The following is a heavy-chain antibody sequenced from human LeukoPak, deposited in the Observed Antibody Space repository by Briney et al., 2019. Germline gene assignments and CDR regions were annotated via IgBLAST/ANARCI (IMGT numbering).Heavy chain of an antibody. CDR1: GVTFTSYG. Sequence: GGSLRLSCAASGVTFTSYGMSWVRQAPGKGLEWVSGISRSGGTTYYADSAKGRFTISRDNSKNTLYLQMNSLRGEDTAIYFCARSAGSGVFDNWGQGTLVTVSS. J-gene: IGHJ4*02. V-gene: IGHV3-23*01. CDR2: ISRSGGTT. D-gene: IGHD6-19*01. CDR3: ARSAGSGVFDN.